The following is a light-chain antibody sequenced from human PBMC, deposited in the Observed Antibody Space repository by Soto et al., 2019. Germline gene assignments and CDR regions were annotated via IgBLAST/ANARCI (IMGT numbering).Light chain of an antibody. CDR1: QSVSSSY. CDR3: QQYGDLPRT. J-gene: IGKJ1*01. V-gene: IGKV3-20*01. Sequence: EIVLTQSPVTLSLSPGERATLSCRASQSVSSSYLAWYQQKPGQAPRLLMYGASSRATGISDRFSGSGSGTDFTLTISRLEPEDFAMYYCQQYGDLPRTFGQGTKVEIK. CDR2: GAS.